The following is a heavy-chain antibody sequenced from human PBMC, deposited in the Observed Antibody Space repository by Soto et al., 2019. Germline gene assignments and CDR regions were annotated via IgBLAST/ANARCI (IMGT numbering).Heavy chain of an antibody. Sequence: GGSLRLSCAASGFTFSSYAMNWVRQAPGKGLEWVSVISGSGGSTYYADSVKGRFTISRDNSKNTLYLQMNSLRAEDTAVYYCVLWPPYYFDYWGQGTLVTVSP. D-gene: IGHD3-10*01. V-gene: IGHV3-23*01. CDR3: VLWPPYYFDY. CDR1: GFTFSSYA. CDR2: ISGSGGST. J-gene: IGHJ4*02.